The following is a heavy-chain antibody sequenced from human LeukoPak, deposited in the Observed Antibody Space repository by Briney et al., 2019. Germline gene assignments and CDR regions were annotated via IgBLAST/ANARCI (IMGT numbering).Heavy chain of an antibody. J-gene: IGHJ4*02. CDR3: ARARRDGYNVFDY. CDR2: INSDGTST. CDR1: EFTFGRYW. Sequence: GGSLRLSCAASEFTFGRYWIHWVRQAPGQGLVWVSRINSDGTSTIYADSVKGRFTISRDNAKNTLYLQMNSLRAEDTAVYYCARARRDGYNVFDYWGQGALVTVSS. D-gene: IGHD5-24*01. V-gene: IGHV3-74*01.